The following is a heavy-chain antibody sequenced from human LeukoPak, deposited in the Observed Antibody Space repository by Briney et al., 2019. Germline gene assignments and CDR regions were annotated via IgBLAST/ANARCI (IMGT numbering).Heavy chain of an antibody. CDR1: GYDFTTKW. V-gene: IGHV5-51*01. D-gene: IGHD1-14*01. J-gene: IGHJ4*01. Sequence: PGESLKISCQASGYDFTTKWIGWVRQMPGNGLEWMGIIYPSDSDTRYSPSFQGHVIISADKSISTAYLQWSSLKTSDTATYYCATQHRTGIHFDYWGHGTQVTVSS. CDR2: IYPSDSDT. CDR3: ATQHRTGIHFDY.